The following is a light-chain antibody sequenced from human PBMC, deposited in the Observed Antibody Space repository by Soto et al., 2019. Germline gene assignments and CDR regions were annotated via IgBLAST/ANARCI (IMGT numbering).Light chain of an antibody. CDR2: LGS. Sequence: DIVLTQSPLSLSVNPGEPASISCRSSQSLQHSNGYTYLDWYLQKPGQSPQLLIHLGSSRASGVPDRLSGSGSGTDFTLKISRVEAEDAGIYYCMQALEFPLPFGGGTRVEIK. J-gene: IGKJ4*01. CDR1: QSLQHSNGYTY. CDR3: MQALEFPLP. V-gene: IGKV2-28*01.